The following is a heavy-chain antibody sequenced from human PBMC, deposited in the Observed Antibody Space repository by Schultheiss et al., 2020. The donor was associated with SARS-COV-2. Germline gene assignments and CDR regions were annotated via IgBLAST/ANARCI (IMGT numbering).Heavy chain of an antibody. J-gene: IGHJ4*02. V-gene: IGHV4-31*01. CDR2: LYYSGST. Sequence: SQTLSLTCTVSGGSISSGDYYCSWIRQHPGKGLEWIGYLYYSGSTYYNPSVKSLVTISVDTSKNQFSLKLSSVTAADTAVYYCATGVAATYYFDYWGQGTLVTVSS. CDR3: ATGVAATYYFDY. D-gene: IGHD1-26*01. CDR1: GGSISSGDYY.